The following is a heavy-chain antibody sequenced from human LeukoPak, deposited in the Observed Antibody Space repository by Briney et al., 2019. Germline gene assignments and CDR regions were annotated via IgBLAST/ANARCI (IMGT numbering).Heavy chain of an antibody. Sequence: GGSLRLSCAASGFTFDDYTMHWVRHAQGKGLEWVSLISWDGGSTYYADSVKGRFTISRDNSKNSLYLQMNSLRTEDTALYYCAKERYSYGIGSKAFDYWGQGTLVTVSS. J-gene: IGHJ4*02. CDR2: ISWDGGST. V-gene: IGHV3-43*01. CDR3: AKERYSYGIGSKAFDY. D-gene: IGHD5-18*01. CDR1: GFTFDDYT.